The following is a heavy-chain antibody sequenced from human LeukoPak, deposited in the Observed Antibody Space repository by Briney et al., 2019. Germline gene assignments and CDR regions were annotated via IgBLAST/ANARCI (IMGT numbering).Heavy chain of an antibody. Sequence: GGSLRLSCAASGFTVSSSYMSWVRQAPGKGLEWVSVIYSGGSTYYADSVKGRFTISRDNSKNTLYLQMNSLRAEDTAVYYCAREATTVYDAFDIWGQGTMVTVSS. J-gene: IGHJ3*02. D-gene: IGHD4-17*01. CDR3: AREATTVYDAFDI. V-gene: IGHV3-66*01. CDR2: IYSGGST. CDR1: GFTVSSSY.